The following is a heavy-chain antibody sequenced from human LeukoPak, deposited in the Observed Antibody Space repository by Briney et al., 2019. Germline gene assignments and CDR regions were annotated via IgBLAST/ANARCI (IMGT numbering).Heavy chain of an antibody. CDR2: XYXXXST. CDR3: ARASNFYYGSGSYFTRSHAFDI. J-gene: IGHJ3*02. V-gene: IGHV4-59*01. Sequence: QXPXXXREWIGXXYXXXSTNYNPSLKSRVPISVDTSKNQFSLKLSSVTAADTAVYYCARASNFYYGSGSYFTRSHAFDIWGQGTMVTVSS. D-gene: IGHD3-10*01.